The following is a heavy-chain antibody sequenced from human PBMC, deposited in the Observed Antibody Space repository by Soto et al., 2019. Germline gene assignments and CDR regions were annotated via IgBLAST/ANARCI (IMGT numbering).Heavy chain of an antibody. CDR1: GFTFSTYH. V-gene: IGHV3-48*03. CDR3: ARYGSTVTSNYHYAMDV. Sequence: PGGSLRLSCAAYGFTFSTYHMNWVRQAPGKGLEWVSYIHSGGSRIYYTNSVKGRFTIFRDNAKNSLYLQMISLRAEDTAVYYCARYGSTVTSNYHYAMDVWGQGTTVTVSS. J-gene: IGHJ6*02. D-gene: IGHD4-17*01. CDR2: IHSGGSRI.